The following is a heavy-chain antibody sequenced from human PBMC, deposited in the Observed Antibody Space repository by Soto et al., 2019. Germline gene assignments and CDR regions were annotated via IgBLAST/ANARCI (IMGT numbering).Heavy chain of an antibody. J-gene: IGHJ5*02. CDR3: ARARRVGIAVAVYNWFDP. CDR1: GYTFTGYY. Sequence: ASVKVSCKVSGYTFTGYYMHWVRQAPGQGLEWMGWINPNSGGTNYAQKFQGRVTMTGDTSISTAYMELSRLRSDDTAVYYCARARRVGIAVAVYNWFDPWGQGTLVTVSS. CDR2: INPNSGGT. V-gene: IGHV1-2*02. D-gene: IGHD6-19*01.